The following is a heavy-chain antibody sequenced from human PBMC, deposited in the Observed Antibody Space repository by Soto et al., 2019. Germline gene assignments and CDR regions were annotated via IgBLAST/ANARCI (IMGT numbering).Heavy chain of an antibody. CDR2: ISPDSGAT. Sequence: ASVKISCKASGYNFTGYYIHWVRQAPGQGLEWMGGISPDSGATNYAQKFRGRVTMTRDTSIITAYMGLSWLKSDDTAVYYCARAACMNWDSGNYYNRSWFDPWGQGTLVTVSS. V-gene: IGHV1-2*02. CDR1: GYNFTGYY. J-gene: IGHJ5*02. CDR3: ARAACMNWDSGNYYNRSWFDP. D-gene: IGHD3-22*01.